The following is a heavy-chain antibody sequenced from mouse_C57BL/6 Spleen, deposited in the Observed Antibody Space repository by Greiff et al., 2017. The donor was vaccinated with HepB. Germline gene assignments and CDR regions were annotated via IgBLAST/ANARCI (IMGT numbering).Heavy chain of an antibody. CDR1: GYTFTDYE. CDR2: IDPETGGT. D-gene: IGHD1-1*01. Sequence: QVQLQQSGAELVRPGASVTLSCKASGYTFTDYEMHWVKQTPVHGLEWIGAIDPETGGTAYNQKFKGKAILTADKSSSTAYMELRSLTSEDSAVYYCTKGAYYGSSYCAMDYWGQGTSVTVSS. CDR3: TKGAYYGSSYCAMDY. J-gene: IGHJ4*01. V-gene: IGHV1-15*01.